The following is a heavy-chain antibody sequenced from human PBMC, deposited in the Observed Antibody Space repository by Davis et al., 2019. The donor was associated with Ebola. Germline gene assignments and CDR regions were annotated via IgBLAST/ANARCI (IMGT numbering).Heavy chain of an antibody. CDR3: ARGYGPKCRGGDCVNDY. J-gene: IGHJ4*02. V-gene: IGHV1-2*04. D-gene: IGHD2-21*02. CDR1: GYTFTGYY. Sequence: ASVKVSCKASGYTFTGYYMHWVRQAPGQGLEWMGWINPNSGGTNYAQKFQGWVTMTRDTSISTAYMELSRLRSDDTAVYYCARGYGPKCRGGDCVNDYWGQGTLVTVSS. CDR2: INPNSGGT.